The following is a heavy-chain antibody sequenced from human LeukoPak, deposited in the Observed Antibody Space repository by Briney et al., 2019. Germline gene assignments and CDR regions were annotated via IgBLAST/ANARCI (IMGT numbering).Heavy chain of an antibody. Sequence: ASVKVSCKASGYTFTGYYIHWVRQAPGQGLEWMGRINPNSGGPNYAQKFQGRVTMTRDTSISTAYMELSRLRSDDTAAYYCAREWSYGDYYDYWGQGTLVTVSS. CDR1: GYTFTGYY. D-gene: IGHD4-17*01. CDR3: AREWSYGDYYDY. V-gene: IGHV1-2*06. J-gene: IGHJ4*02. CDR2: INPNSGGP.